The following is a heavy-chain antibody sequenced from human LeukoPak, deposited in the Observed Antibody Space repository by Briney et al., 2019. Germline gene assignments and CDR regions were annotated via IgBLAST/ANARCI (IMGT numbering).Heavy chain of an antibody. CDR2: TKEDATES. D-gene: IGHD3-10*01. V-gene: IGHV3-7*01. CDR1: GFTFSSYW. Sequence: GGSLRLSCAASGFTFSSYWMTWIRQAPGKGLEWVAHTKEDATESRSVDSVKGRFTISRDNTKNSLFLQLNSLRAEDTAVYYCVRDRGWYHFDLWGQGTLVTVSS. CDR3: VRDRGWYHFDL. J-gene: IGHJ4*02.